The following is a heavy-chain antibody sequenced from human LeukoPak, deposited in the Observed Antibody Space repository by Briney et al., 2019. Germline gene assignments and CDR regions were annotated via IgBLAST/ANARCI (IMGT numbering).Heavy chain of an antibody. Sequence: SVKVSCRASGGTFSSYAISWVRQAPGQGLEWMGRIIPILGIANYAQKFQGRVTITADKSTSTAYMELSSLRSEDTAVYYCARARLRRLFTMADRYPLDYWGQGTLVTVSS. CDR1: GGTFSSYA. J-gene: IGHJ4*02. V-gene: IGHV1-69*04. CDR3: ARARLRRLFTMADRYPLDY. D-gene: IGHD4-23*01. CDR2: IIPILGIA.